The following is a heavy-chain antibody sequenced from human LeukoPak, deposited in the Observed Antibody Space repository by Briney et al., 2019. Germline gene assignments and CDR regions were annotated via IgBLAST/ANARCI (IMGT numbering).Heavy chain of an antibody. J-gene: IGHJ4*02. D-gene: IGHD4-17*01. CDR3: ARXNYGSRYYFDY. V-gene: IGHV1-8*01. Sequence: ASVKVSYKASVYTFTSYDINWVRQATGQGGEWMGGMNPNSVTTAYAQKFQGRVTMTRNTSISTAYMELSSRRSEATAVCYCARXNYGSRYYFDYWGQGTLVTVSS. CDR1: VYTFTSYD. CDR2: MNPNSVTT.